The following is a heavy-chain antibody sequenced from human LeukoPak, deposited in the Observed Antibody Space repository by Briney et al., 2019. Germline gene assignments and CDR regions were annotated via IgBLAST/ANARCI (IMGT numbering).Heavy chain of an antibody. J-gene: IGHJ4*02. D-gene: IGHD6-19*01. V-gene: IGHV1-69*06. CDR2: IIPIFGTA. CDR1: GGTFSSYA. CDR3: AKEGSLVWLVTFQGTLFDY. Sequence: SVKVSCKASGGTFSSYAISWVRQAPGQGLEWMGGIIPIFGTADYAQKFQGRVTITADKSTSTAYMELSSLRSEDTAVYYCAKEGSLVWLVTFQGTLFDYWGQGTLVTVSS.